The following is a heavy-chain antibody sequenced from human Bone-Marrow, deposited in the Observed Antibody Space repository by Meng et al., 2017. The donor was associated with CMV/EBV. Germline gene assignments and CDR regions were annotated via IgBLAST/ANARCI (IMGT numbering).Heavy chain of an antibody. Sequence: GESLKISCAGSGFTFSRYWMHWVRQAPGKGLVWVSRISNDGSITTYAASVKGRFTISRDNAENTLYLQMNSLSAEDTAVYYCARVAYCGGDCYYYFDSWGQGTLVTVSS. CDR1: GFTFSRYW. CDR2: ISNDGSIT. V-gene: IGHV3-74*01. CDR3: ARVAYCGGDCYYYFDS. D-gene: IGHD2-21*01. J-gene: IGHJ4*02.